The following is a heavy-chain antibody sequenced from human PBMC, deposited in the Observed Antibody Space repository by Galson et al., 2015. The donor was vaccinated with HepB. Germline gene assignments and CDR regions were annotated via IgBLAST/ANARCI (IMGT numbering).Heavy chain of an antibody. CDR2: INSDGSST. V-gene: IGHV3-74*01. CDR3: ARENMDSYGFDY. J-gene: IGHJ4*02. D-gene: IGHD5-18*01. CDR1: GFTFSSYW. Sequence: SLRLCCAASGFTFSSYWMHWVRQAPGKGLVWVSRINSDGSSTSYADSVKGRFTISRDNAKNTLYLQMNSLRAEDTAVYYCARENMDSYGFDYWGQGTLVTVSS.